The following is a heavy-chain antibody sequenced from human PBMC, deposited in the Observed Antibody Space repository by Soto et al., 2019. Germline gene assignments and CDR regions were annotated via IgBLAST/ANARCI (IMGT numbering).Heavy chain of an antibody. CDR1: GGPFSSYA. J-gene: IGHJ2*01. CDR3: ARARGDYGDYDDWYFDL. CDR2: IIPIFGTA. V-gene: IGHV1-69*12. D-gene: IGHD4-17*01. Sequence: QVQLVQSGAEVKKPGSSVKVSCKASGGPFSSYAISWVRQAPGQGLEWMGGIIPIFGTANYAQKFQGRVTITADESTSTAYMELSSLRSEDTAVYYCARARGDYGDYDDWYFDLWGRGTLVTVSS.